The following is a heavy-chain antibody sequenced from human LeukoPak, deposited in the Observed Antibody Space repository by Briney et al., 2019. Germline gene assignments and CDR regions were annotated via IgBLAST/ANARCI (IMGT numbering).Heavy chain of an antibody. CDR3: AKEGGVAGIGGYFDY. CDR1: GFTFSSYW. V-gene: IGHV3-74*01. D-gene: IGHD6-19*01. Sequence: PGGSLRLSCAASGFTFSSYWMHWVRQAPGKGLVWVSRINSDGSSTSYADSVKGRFTISRDNAKNTLYLQMNSLRAEDTAVYYCAKEGGVAGIGGYFDYWGQGTLVTVSS. CDR2: INSDGSST. J-gene: IGHJ4*02.